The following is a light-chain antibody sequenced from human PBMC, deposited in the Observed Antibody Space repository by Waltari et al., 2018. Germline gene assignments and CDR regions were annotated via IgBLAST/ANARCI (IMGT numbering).Light chain of an antibody. V-gene: IGLV2-23*01. CDR1: NNNLGSFNL. J-gene: IGLJ2*01. CDR3: LSSGGGLTLV. Sequence: QSALTQPASVSGSPGQSIPISCSGTNNNLGSFNLVSWYQQHPGKAHKFIIYEGDRRSSGVPYCLSASESGNTASWTISGGQADEEADYVCLSSGGGLTLVFGGGTKLTVL. CDR2: EGD.